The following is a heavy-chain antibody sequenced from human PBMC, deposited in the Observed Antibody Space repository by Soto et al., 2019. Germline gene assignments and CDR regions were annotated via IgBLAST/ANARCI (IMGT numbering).Heavy chain of an antibody. CDR1: DLTFGTFG. CDR3: AKGADSTGYYNFDY. V-gene: IGHV3-30*18. CDR2: ISYDGSKK. Sequence: QVQLVESGGGVVQPGRSLRLSCAASDLTFGTFGFHWVRQAPGKGLEWVAVISYDGSKKYYIDSVKGRFTISRDNSKNTLYLQMNSLRTEDTAVYYCAKGADSTGYYNFDYWGQGTLVTVSS. D-gene: IGHD3-22*01. J-gene: IGHJ4*02.